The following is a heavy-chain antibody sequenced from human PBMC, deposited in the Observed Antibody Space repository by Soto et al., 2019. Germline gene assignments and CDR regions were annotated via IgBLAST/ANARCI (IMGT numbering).Heavy chain of an antibody. D-gene: IGHD6-19*01. CDR1: GGSFSGYY. Sequence: SETLSLTCAVYGGSFSGYYWSWIRQPPGKGLEWIGEINHSGSTNYNPSLKSRVTISVDTSKNQFSLKLSSVTAADTAVYYCAIHGGHSSGHFDYWGQGTLVTVSS. J-gene: IGHJ4*02. CDR3: AIHGGHSSGHFDY. V-gene: IGHV4-34*01. CDR2: INHSGST.